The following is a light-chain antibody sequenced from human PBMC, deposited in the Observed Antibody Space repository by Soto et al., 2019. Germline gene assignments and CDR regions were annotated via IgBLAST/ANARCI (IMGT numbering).Light chain of an antibody. V-gene: IGKV3-20*01. CDR3: QQDARPGT. CDR1: QSVCKNY. J-gene: IGKJ1*01. Sequence: EIVLTQSPGTLSLSPWERAPLSCRASQSVCKNYLAWYQQKPGQAPKRLIYGASNRATGIPDRFSCSGSWTYFTLTIIRLEAEDCAVSYCQQDARPGTFRQGTKVEIK. CDR2: GAS.